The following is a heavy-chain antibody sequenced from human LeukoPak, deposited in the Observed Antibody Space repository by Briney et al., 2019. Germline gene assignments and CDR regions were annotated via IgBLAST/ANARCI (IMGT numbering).Heavy chain of an antibody. D-gene: IGHD3-10*01. J-gene: IGHJ4*02. CDR2: IYSGGST. V-gene: IGHV3-53*01. CDR1: GFTFSSNY. CDR3: AKYGSGTYYNVLH. Sequence: GGSLRLTCAASGFTFSSNYMSWVRQAPGKGLEWVSVIYSGGSTYYADSVKGRFTISRDNSKNTLYLQMNSLRDEDTALYYCAKYGSGTYYNVLHWGQETLVTVSS.